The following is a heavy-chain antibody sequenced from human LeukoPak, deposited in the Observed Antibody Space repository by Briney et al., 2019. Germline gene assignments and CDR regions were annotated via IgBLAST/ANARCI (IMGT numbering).Heavy chain of an antibody. CDR2: ISSSSSYI. V-gene: IGHV3-21*01. CDR1: GFTFSSYS. Sequence: GGSLRLSCAASGFTFSSYSMNWVRQAPGKGLEWVSSISSSSSYIYYADSVKGRFTISRDNAKNSLYLQMNSLRAEDTAVYYCARGCTTVTRMYNWFDPWGQGTLVTVSS. J-gene: IGHJ5*02. CDR3: ARGCTTVTRMYNWFDP. D-gene: IGHD4-17*01.